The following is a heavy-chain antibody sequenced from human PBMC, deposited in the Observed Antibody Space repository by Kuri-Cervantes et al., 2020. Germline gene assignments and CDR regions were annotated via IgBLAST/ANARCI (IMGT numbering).Heavy chain of an antibody. V-gene: IGHV3-30-3*01. CDR2: ISYDGSNK. Sequence: GESLKISCAASGFTFSSSAIHWVRQAPGKGLEWVAVISYDGSNKYYADSVKGRFTISRDNSKNTLYLQMNSLRAEDTAVYYCARGYSYADYWGQGTLVTVSS. J-gene: IGHJ4*02. D-gene: IGHD5-18*01. CDR1: GFTFSSSA. CDR3: ARGYSYADY.